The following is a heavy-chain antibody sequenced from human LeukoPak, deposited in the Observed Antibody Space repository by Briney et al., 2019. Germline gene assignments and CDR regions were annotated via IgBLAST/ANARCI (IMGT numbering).Heavy chain of an antibody. D-gene: IGHD6-6*01. CDR3: AGGYSSSSYYYYGLDV. CDR2: LNSDGSST. V-gene: IGHV3-74*01. Sequence: PGGSLRLSCAASGFTFSSYWMHWVRQAPGKGLVWVSRLNSDGSSTSYADSVKGRFTISRDNAKKTLYLQMNSLRAEDTAVYYCAGGYSSSSYYYYGLDVWGQGTTVTVSS. J-gene: IGHJ6*02. CDR1: GFTFSSYW.